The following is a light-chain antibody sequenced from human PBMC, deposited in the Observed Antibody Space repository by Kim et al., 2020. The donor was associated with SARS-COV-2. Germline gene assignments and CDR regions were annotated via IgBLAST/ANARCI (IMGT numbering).Light chain of an antibody. V-gene: IGKV1-39*01. Sequence: SASVRDRVTITCRASQSISSYLNWYQQKPGKAPTLLIYDAIRLQSGVPSRFSGSGSGTGFTLTISSLQPEDFATYYCQQSYTFPYTFGQGTKLEI. CDR1: QSISSY. CDR2: DAI. J-gene: IGKJ2*01. CDR3: QQSYTFPYT.